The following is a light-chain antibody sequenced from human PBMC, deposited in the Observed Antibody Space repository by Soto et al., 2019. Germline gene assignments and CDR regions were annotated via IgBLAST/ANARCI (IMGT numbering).Light chain of an antibody. Sequence: QSALTQPAPLSGSPGQSITLSCTGTSSDVGGYNYVSWYQHHPGKAPKLMIYDVSNRPSGVSNRFSGSKSGNTASLTISGLQPEDEADYYCSSYTTSNTRQIVLGTGTKVTVL. V-gene: IGLV2-14*03. CDR1: SSDVGGYNY. CDR3: SSYTTSNTRQIV. CDR2: DVS. J-gene: IGLJ1*01.